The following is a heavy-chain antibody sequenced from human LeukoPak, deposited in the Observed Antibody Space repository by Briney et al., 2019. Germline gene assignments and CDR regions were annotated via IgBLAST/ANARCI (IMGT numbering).Heavy chain of an antibody. J-gene: IGHJ4*02. V-gene: IGHV1-18*01. CDR3: ARADGYSSSWSPYYFDY. CDR2: ISAYNGNT. Sequence: ASVNVSCKASGYTFASYDISWVRQAPGQGLEWMGWISAYNGNTNYAQKFQGRVTMTTDTSTSTAYMELRSLRSDDTAVYYCARADGYSSSWSPYYFDYWGQGTLVTVSS. D-gene: IGHD6-13*01. CDR1: GYTFASYD.